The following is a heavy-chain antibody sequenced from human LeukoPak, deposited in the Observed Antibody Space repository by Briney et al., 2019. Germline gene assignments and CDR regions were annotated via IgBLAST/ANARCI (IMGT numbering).Heavy chain of an antibody. V-gene: IGHV3-30*04. CDR2: ISYDGSNK. CDR1: GFTFSSYA. Sequence: GGSLRLSCAASGFTFSSYAMHWVRQAPGKGLEWVAVISYDGSNKYYADSVKGRFTISRDNSKNTLYLQMNSLSAEDTAVYYCVRDLGDPITMVRGVLTAYGMDVWGQGTTVTVSS. J-gene: IGHJ6*02. D-gene: IGHD3-10*01. CDR3: VRDLGDPITMVRGVLTAYGMDV.